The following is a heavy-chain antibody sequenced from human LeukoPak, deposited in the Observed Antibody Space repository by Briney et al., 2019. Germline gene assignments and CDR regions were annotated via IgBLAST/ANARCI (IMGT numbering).Heavy chain of an antibody. Sequence: PGGSLRLSCAASGFTFSSYWMHWVRQAPGKGLVWVSRVNSDGSSTSYADSVKGRFTISRDNAKNTLYLQMNSLRAEDTAVYCCARDPAPQGWFDRWGQGTLVTVSS. V-gene: IGHV3-74*01. CDR3: ARDPAPQGWFDR. CDR2: VNSDGSST. J-gene: IGHJ5*02. CDR1: GFTFSSYW.